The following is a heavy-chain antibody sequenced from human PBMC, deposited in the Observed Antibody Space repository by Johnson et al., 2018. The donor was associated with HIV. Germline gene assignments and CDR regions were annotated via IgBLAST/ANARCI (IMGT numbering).Heavy chain of an antibody. D-gene: IGHD1-26*01. CDR2: ISWNSGSI. CDR3: AKDEGGSYSQDAFDI. V-gene: IGHV3-9*01. CDR1: GFTFDDYA. J-gene: IGHJ3*02. Sequence: VQLVESGGGLVQPGRSLRLSCAASGFTFDDYAMHWVRQAPGKGLEWVSGISWNSGSIGYADSVKGRFTISRDNAKNSLYLQMNSLRAEDTALDYCAKDEGGSYSQDAFDIWGQGTMVTVSS.